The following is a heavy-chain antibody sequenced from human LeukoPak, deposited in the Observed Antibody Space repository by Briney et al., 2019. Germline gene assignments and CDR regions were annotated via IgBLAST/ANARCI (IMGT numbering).Heavy chain of an antibody. CDR2: IKQDGNKK. CDR3: TRVGYIDEGIDY. D-gene: IGHD5-24*01. CDR1: GFPFSSYW. J-gene: IGHJ4*02. V-gene: IGHV3-7*04. Sequence: GGSLRLSCVSSGFPFSSYWMTWVRQAPGKGLEWVANIKQDGNKKSYVDSVKGRFTISRDNAKNSLYLQMNSLRAEDTAIYYCTRVGYIDEGIDYWGQGTLVTVSS.